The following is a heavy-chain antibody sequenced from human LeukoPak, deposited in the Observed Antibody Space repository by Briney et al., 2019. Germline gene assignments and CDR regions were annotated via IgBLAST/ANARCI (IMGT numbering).Heavy chain of an antibody. J-gene: IGHJ5*02. Sequence: GGSLRLSCAASGFTFSSYSMNWVRQAPGKGLEWVSSISSSSSYIYYADSVKGRFTISRDNAKNSLYLQMNSLRAEDTAVYYCARTNRGIAVAGTGPRTGWFDPWGQGTLVTVSS. V-gene: IGHV3-21*01. CDR3: ARTNRGIAVAGTGPRTGWFDP. CDR2: ISSSSSYI. CDR1: GFTFSSYS. D-gene: IGHD6-19*01.